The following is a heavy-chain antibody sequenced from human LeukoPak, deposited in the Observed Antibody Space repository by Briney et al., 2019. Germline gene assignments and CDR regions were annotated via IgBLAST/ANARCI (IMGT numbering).Heavy chain of an antibody. J-gene: IGHJ4*02. Sequence: GGSLILSCGASGFTFNIYAMSWVRQAPGKGLEWVSAISGSGSNTYYADSVKGRFTISRDNSKNTLYLQMNGLRVEDTAVYFCANGGGWGQGALVTVSS. CDR2: ISGSGSNT. V-gene: IGHV3-23*01. CDR3: ANGGG. CDR1: GFTFNIYA. D-gene: IGHD2-15*01.